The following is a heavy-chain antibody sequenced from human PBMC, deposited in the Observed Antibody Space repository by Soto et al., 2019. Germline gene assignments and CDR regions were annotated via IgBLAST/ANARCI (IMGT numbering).Heavy chain of an antibody. CDR2: IIPIFDIT. Sequence: QVQLVQSGTKVKKPGSSVTVSCKASGGPYRKDSISWVRQAPGQRLEWMGRIIPIFDITNYAQKFQGRVTITADKSTSTVYMHLSRLRSEDTAVYYCARSLLGDYYDSDGLDNWGQGTLVTVSS. J-gene: IGHJ4*02. V-gene: IGHV1-69*02. CDR1: GGPYRKDS. CDR3: ARSLLGDYYDSDGLDN. D-gene: IGHD3-22*01.